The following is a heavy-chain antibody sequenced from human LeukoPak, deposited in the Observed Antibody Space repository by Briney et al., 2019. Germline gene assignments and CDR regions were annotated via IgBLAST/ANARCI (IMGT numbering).Heavy chain of an antibody. CDR1: GYTFSGYY. J-gene: IGHJ4*02. CDR2: INPNSGGT. CDR3: ARGGVGATTY. Sequence: ASVKVSCKASGYTFSGYYMHWMRQAPGQGLEWMGWINPNSGGTNYAQKFQGRVTMTRDTSISTAYMELSRLTPDDTAVYYCARGGVGATTYWGQGTLVTVSS. V-gene: IGHV1-2*02. D-gene: IGHD1-26*01.